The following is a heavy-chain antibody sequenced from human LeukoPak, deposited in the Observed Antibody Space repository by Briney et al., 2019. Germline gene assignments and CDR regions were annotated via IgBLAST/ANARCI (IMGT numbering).Heavy chain of an antibody. CDR1: GFTFSSYS. J-gene: IGHJ4*02. CDR2: ISTGSSFI. Sequence: MAGGSLRLSCAASGFTFSSYSMNWVRQAPGKGLEWVSSISTGSSFIYYADSVKGRFTISRDIAKNSLYLQMNSLRAEDTAVYYCARTDYYDKSIGYWGQGTLVTVSS. V-gene: IGHV3-21*01. D-gene: IGHD3-22*01. CDR3: ARTDYYDKSIGY.